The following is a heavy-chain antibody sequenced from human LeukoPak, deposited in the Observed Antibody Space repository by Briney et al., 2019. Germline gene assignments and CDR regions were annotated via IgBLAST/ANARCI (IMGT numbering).Heavy chain of an antibody. V-gene: IGHV4-59*01. D-gene: IGHD5-12*01. CDR1: GGSISSYY. CDR2: IYYSGST. Sequence: SQTLSLTCTVSGGSISSYYWSWIRQPPGKGLEWIGYIYYSGSTNYNPSLKSRVTISVDTSKNQFSLKLSSVTAADTAVYYCARYSGYDSGVVGYWGQGTLVTVSS. CDR3: ARYSGYDSGVVGY. J-gene: IGHJ4*02.